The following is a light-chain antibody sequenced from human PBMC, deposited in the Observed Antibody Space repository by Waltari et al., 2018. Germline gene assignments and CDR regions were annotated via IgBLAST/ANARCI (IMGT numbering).Light chain of an antibody. CDR3: AAWDKSLSGPV. CDR2: GND. Sequence: QSALTQPPSVSGTPGQRVTISCSTSSSDIGSATVNWYQQLPGTAPELLVFGNDQRPSGVPDRFSGSKSGPSASLAIRGLQSEDEADYYCAAWDKSLSGPVFGGGTKLTVL. CDR1: SSDIGSAT. V-gene: IGLV1-44*01. J-gene: IGLJ3*02.